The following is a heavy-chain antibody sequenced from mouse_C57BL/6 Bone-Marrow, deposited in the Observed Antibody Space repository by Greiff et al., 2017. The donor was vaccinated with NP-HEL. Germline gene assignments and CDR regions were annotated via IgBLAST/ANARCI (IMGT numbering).Heavy chain of an antibody. Sequence: VQLQQPGAELVKPGASVKMSCKASGYTFTSYWLTWVKQRPGQGLEWIGDIYPGSGSTNYNEKFKSKATLTVDTSSSTAYMQLSSLTSEDSAVYYCEVPYYGSFYYFDYWGQGTTLTVSS. CDR1: GYTFTSYW. CDR2: IYPGSGST. J-gene: IGHJ2*01. D-gene: IGHD1-1*01. CDR3: EVPYYGSFYYFDY. V-gene: IGHV1-55*01.